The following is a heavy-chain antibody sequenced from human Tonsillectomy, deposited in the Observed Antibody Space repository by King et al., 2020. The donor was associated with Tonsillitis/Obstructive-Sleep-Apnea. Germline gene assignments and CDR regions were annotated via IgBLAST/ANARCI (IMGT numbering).Heavy chain of an antibody. Sequence: VQLVESGGGLVQPGRSLRLSCTASGFTFGDYVMSWVRQAPGQGLEWVGFIRSKAYGGTTEYAASVKGRFTISRDDSKSIAYLQMNSLKTEDTAVYYCTREVVVVTSYYYYMDVWGKGTTVTVSS. CDR2: IRSKAYGGTT. CDR1: GFTFGDYV. V-gene: IGHV3-49*04. D-gene: IGHD2-2*01. CDR3: TREVVVVTSYYYYMDV. J-gene: IGHJ6*03.